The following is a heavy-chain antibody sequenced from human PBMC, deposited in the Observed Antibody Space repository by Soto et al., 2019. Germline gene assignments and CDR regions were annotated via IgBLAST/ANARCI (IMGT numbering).Heavy chain of an antibody. J-gene: IGHJ4*02. V-gene: IGHV4-30-4*01. CDR2: IYYSGST. CDR1: GGSISSGDYY. CDR3: ARLSAGYYSTSLDY. Sequence: SQTLSLPCTVSGGSISSGDYYWSWIRQPPGKGLEWIGYIYYSGSTYYNPSLKSRVTISVDTSKNQFSLKLSSVTAADTAVYYCARLSAGYYSTSLDYWGQGTLVTVSS. D-gene: IGHD3-22*01.